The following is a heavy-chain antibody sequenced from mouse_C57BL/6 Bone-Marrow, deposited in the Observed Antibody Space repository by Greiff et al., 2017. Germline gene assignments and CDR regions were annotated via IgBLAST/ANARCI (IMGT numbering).Heavy chain of an antibody. D-gene: IGHD1-1*01. J-gene: IGHJ4*01. CDR1: GYTFTSYW. CDR2: IYPSDSGT. Sequence: VQLQQPGAELVRPGSSVKLSCKASGYTFTSYWMAWVKQRPGQGLEWIGNIYPSDSGTYYNQTFKGKATFTVDNSSNTAYMQLSSLTSEDTAVYYGAGWGMHYEAMDYWGKGTSVTVSS. CDR3: AGWGMHYEAMDY. V-gene: IGHV1-61*01.